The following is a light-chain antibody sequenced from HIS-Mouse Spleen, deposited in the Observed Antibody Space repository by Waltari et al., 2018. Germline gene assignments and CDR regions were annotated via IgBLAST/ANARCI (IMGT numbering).Light chain of an antibody. V-gene: IGLV2-23*01. Sequence: QSALTQPASVSGSPGQAIPISCTGTSRDVGSYNFVPWYQQHPGKAPKLMIYEGSKRPSGVSNRFSGSKSGNTASLTISGLQAEDEADYYCCSYAGSSTNWVFGGGTKLTVL. CDR2: EGS. CDR3: CSYAGSSTNWV. J-gene: IGLJ3*02. CDR1: SRDVGSYNF.